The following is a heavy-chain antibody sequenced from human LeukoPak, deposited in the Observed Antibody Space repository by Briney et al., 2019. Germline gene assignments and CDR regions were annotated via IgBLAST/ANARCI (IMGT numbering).Heavy chain of an antibody. V-gene: IGHV3-23*01. CDR1: GFTFSNYA. CDR3: ARQIGYCSGGSCYFDD. D-gene: IGHD2-15*01. Sequence: GGSLRLSCTASGFTFSNYAMSWVRQAPGTGLQWVSAISGSGGDTYHADSVKGRFTISRDKSKNTVVLQMNILRVDDMGVYYCARQIGYCSGGSCYFDDWGQGTLVTVSS. CDR2: ISGSGGDT. J-gene: IGHJ4*02.